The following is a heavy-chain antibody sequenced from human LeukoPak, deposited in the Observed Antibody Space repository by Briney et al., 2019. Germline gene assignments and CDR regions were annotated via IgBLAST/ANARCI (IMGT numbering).Heavy chain of an antibody. CDR2: IGSKRNNYAT. V-gene: IGHV3-73*01. Sequence: GGSLRLSCAPYGLIFSDSTLHWVRQASGKGPEWVGRIGSKRNNYATKYADSVRGRFTISRDDSKNTAYLQMNGLKTEDTAVYYCTRRVGLKRRDFDYWGQGTLVTVSS. J-gene: IGHJ4*02. CDR1: GLIFSDST. CDR3: TRRVGLKRRDFDY. D-gene: IGHD1-1*01.